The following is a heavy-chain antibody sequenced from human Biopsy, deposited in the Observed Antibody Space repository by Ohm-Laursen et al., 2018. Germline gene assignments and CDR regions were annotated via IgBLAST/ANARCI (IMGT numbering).Heavy chain of an antibody. CDR2: INKDGSVT. CDR3: ARDSGGGDSINGWYDALDL. D-gene: IGHD2-8*01. CDR1: GFMFSASW. Sequence: SLRLSCAASGFMFSASWMTWVRQSPGKGLEWVANINKDGSVTNYLDSVKGRFAVSRDNAKNSAYLQMNSLRTEDTAIYYCARDSGGGDSINGWYDALDLWGRGTTVTVSS. V-gene: IGHV3-7*01. J-gene: IGHJ3*01.